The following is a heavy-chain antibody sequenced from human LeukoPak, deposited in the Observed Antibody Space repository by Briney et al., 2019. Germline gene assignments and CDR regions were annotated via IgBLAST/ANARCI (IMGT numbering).Heavy chain of an antibody. CDR3: ARGRSSFNI. D-gene: IGHD6-19*01. CDR2: IYYSGST. J-gene: IGHJ3*02. CDR1: GDSISSSY. Sequence: SETLSLTCTVSGDSISSSYWSWIRQPPGKGLEWIGYIYYSGSTNYNPSLKSRVIISVDTSKNQFSLKLSSVTAADTAMYYCARGRSSFNIWGQGTMVTVSS. V-gene: IGHV4-59*01.